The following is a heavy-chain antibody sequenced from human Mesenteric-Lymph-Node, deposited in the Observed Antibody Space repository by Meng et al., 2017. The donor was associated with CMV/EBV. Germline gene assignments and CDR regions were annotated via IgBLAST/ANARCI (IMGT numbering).Heavy chain of an antibody. V-gene: IGHV1-69*02. Sequence: QVQLVQSVAEVKKPGSSVKVSCKASGGTFSSYTISWVRQVPGQGLEWMGRIIPILGIANYAQKFQGRVTITADKSTSTAYMELSSLRSEDTAVYYCAGGIAAAGSRWFDPWGQGTLVTVSS. CDR2: IIPILGIA. D-gene: IGHD6-13*01. CDR3: AGGIAAAGSRWFDP. J-gene: IGHJ5*02. CDR1: GGTFSSYT.